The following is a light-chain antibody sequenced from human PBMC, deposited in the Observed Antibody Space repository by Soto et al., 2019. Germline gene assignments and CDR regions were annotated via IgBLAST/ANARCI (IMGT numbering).Light chain of an antibody. V-gene: IGKV3-11*01. J-gene: IGKJ3*01. CDR1: QSVSSY. CDR2: DAS. CDR3: QQRSNWPRVT. Sequence: EIVLTQSPATLSLSPGERATLSCRAGQSVSSYLAWYQQKPGQAPRLLIYDASNRATGIPARFSGSGSGTDFTLTISSLEPEDFAVYYCQQRSNWPRVTFGPGTKVDIK.